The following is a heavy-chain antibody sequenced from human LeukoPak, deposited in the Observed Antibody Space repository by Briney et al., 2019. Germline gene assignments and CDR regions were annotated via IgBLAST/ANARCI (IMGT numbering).Heavy chain of an antibody. V-gene: IGHV4-39*07. Sequence: SETLSLTCTVSGGSISSSSYYWGWIRQPPGKGLEWIGSIYYSGSTYYNPSLKSRVTISVDTSKNQFSLKLSSVTAADTAVYYCARDGSLWNFDYWGQGTLVTVSS. J-gene: IGHJ4*02. CDR3: ARDGSLWNFDY. CDR2: IYYSGST. D-gene: IGHD3-10*01. CDR1: GGSISSSSYY.